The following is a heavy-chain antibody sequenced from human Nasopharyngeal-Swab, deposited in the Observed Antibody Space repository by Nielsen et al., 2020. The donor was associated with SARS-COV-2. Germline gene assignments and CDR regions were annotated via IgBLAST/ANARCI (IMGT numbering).Heavy chain of an antibody. CDR1: GGSISSYY. CDR3: ARDVLRFHYYYGMDV. CDR2: IYYSGST. V-gene: IGHV4-59*12. J-gene: IGHJ6*02. Sequence: SETLSLTCTVSGGSISSYYWSWIRQPPGKGLEWIGYIYYSGSTNYNPSLKSRVTISVDTSKNQFSLKLSSVTAADTAVYYCARDVLRFHYYYGMDVWGQGTTVTVSS. D-gene: IGHD3-3*01.